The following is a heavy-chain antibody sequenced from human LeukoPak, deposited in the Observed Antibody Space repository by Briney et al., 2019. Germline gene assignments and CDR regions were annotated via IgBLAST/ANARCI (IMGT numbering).Heavy chain of an antibody. CDR1: GYTFTSYG. Sequence: ASVKVSCKASGYTFTSYGFSWVRQAPGQGLEWMGWISAYNGDTNYAQKVQGRVTMTTGTSTSTAYMELRSLRSDDTAIYYCARDIVSGPPFDYWGQGTLVTVSS. CDR2: ISAYNGDT. D-gene: IGHD2-15*01. J-gene: IGHJ4*02. CDR3: ARDIVSGPPFDY. V-gene: IGHV1-18*01.